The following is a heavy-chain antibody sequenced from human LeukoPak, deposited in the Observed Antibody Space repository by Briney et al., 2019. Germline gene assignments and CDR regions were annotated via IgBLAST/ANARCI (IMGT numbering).Heavy chain of an antibody. CDR1: GFTFSSYA. CDR2: IPYDGSNK. J-gene: IGHJ4*02. CDR3: ARDRRYDILTGYYWWESDY. D-gene: IGHD3-9*01. V-gene: IGHV3-30*04. Sequence: GGSLRLSCAASGFTFSSYAMHWVRQAPGKGLEWVAVIPYDGSNKYYADSVKGRFTIPRDNSKNTLYLQMNSLRAEDTAVYYCARDRRYDILTGYYWWESDYWGQGTLVTVSS.